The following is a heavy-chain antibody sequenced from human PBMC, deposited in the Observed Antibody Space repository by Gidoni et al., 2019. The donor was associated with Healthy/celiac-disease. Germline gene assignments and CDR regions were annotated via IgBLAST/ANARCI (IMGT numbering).Heavy chain of an antibody. CDR2: ISGGGGSI. Sequence: EVQLLESGGGLVQPGGCLRLSGAASGFTFSSQAMSGGREDQGKGLEWVSAISGGGGSIYYADSVTCQFTISRDNAKNTLYLQMNTLRAEDTALYSCANTGASYYNFSGNCYYYGIDVWGQGTTVTVSS. CDR3: ANTGASYYNFSGNCYYYGIDV. CDR1: GFTFSSQA. D-gene: IGHD3-3*01. V-gene: IGHV3-23*01. J-gene: IGHJ6*02.